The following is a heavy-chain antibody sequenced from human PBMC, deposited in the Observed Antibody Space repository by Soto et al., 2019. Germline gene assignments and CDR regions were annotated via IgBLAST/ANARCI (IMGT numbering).Heavy chain of an antibody. CDR3: SRRGPTYSGSGIHSGFVDF. CDR2: INHKGRT. V-gene: IGHV4-34*01. CDR1: GWSFSSYF. D-gene: IGHD3-10*01. J-gene: IGHJ4*02. Sequence: SETLSLTCAIHGWSFSSYFWTLFRPPPGKRLEWTGEINHKGRTNYNPSIESRVTMSVATSKNQFSLRLRSVTAADTAVYYCSRRGPTYSGSGIHSGFVDFWGQGTLVTVS.